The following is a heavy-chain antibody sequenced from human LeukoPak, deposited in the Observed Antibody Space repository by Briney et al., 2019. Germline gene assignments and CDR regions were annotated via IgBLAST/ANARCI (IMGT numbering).Heavy chain of an antibody. Sequence: ASVKVSCKAFGYTFTSNYMHWVRQAPGQGPEWMGVISPSGGSTTYAQKFQGRVTLTRDMSTSTDYLELSSLRSEDTAVYYCARTPQRSGYHLDFDYWGQGTSVIVSS. CDR2: ISPSGGST. J-gene: IGHJ4*02. V-gene: IGHV1-46*01. D-gene: IGHD3-3*01. CDR1: GYTFTSNY. CDR3: ARTPQRSGYHLDFDY.